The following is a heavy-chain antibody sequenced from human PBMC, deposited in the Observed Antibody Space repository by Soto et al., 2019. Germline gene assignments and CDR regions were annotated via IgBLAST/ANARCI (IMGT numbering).Heavy chain of an antibody. CDR1: GFTFSNYA. V-gene: IGHV3-23*01. CDR2: LSGSGGST. Sequence: PGGSMRLSWAASGFTFSNYAMSWVRQAPGKGLEWVSTLSGSGGSTYYADSVTGRFTISRDNSKNTLYLQMNSLRAEDTAVYYCTKEWGRPLDYWGQGTPVTVSS. J-gene: IGHJ4*02. D-gene: IGHD7-27*01. CDR3: TKEWGRPLDY.